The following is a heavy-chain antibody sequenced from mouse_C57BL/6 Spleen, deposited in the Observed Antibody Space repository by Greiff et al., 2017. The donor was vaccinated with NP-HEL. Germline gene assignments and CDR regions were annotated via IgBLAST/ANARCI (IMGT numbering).Heavy chain of an antibody. CDR2: ISYDGSN. J-gene: IGHJ3*01. CDR1: GYSITSGYY. D-gene: IGHD1-1*01. CDR3: ARPPLFTTGTPWFAY. V-gene: IGHV3-6*01. Sequence: ESGPGLVKPSQSLSLTCSVTGYSITSGYYWNWIRQFPGNKLEWMGYISYDGSNNYNPSLKNRISITRDTSKNQFFLKLNSVTTEETATEYCARPPLFTTGTPWFAYWGQGTLVTVSA.